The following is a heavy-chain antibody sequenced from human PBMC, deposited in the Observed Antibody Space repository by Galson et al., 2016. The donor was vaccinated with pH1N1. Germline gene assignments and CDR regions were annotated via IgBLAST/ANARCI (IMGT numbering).Heavy chain of an antibody. Sequence: SLRLSCAASGFTFNSYSMNWVRQAPGKGLEWVSSISSSSSYIYYADSVKGRFTISRDNAENSLYLQMNGLRAEDTAVYYCARVSGGYYDTSGYYYRWYFDLWRRGALVTVSS. CDR1: GFTFNSYS. CDR2: ISSSSSYI. CDR3: ARVSGGYYDTSGYYYRWYFDL. V-gene: IGHV3-21*01. J-gene: IGHJ2*01. D-gene: IGHD3-22*01.